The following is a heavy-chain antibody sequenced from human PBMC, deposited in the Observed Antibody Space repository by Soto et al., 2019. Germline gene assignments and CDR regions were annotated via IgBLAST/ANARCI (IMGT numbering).Heavy chain of an antibody. D-gene: IGHD5-12*01. CDR3: AKDIVATILNWFDP. J-gene: IGHJ5*02. CDR1: GFTFSSYA. V-gene: IGHV3-23*01. CDR2: ISGSGGST. Sequence: QPGGSLRLSCAASGFTFSSYAMSWVRQSPGKGLEWVSAISGSGGSTYYADSVKGRFTISRDNSKNTLYLQMNSLRAEDTAVYYCAKDIVATILNWFDPWGQGTLVTVSS.